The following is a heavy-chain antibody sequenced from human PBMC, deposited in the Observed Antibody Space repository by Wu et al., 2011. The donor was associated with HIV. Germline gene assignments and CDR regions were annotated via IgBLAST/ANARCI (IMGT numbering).Heavy chain of an antibody. J-gene: IGHJ4*02. Sequence: QVQLVQSGAEVKKPGASVKVSCKASGYTLNSYGFSWVRQAPGLGLEWMGWISGYNGNTNYAQKLQGRVTMTIDRSTSTASMELRSLRSDDTAVYYCARDGYSSNWYVYWGQGTRGHRLL. CDR3: ARDGYSSNWYVY. CDR1: GYTLNSYG. D-gene: IGHD2-2*03. V-gene: IGHV1-18*01. CDR2: ISGYNGNT.